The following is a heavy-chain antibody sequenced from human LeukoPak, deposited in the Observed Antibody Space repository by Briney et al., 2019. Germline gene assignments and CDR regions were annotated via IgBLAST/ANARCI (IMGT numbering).Heavy chain of an antibody. V-gene: IGHV3-66*02. CDR3: ARSPSSRWPHAGDI. J-gene: IGHJ3*02. CDR2: IYSGGGT. Sequence: GGSLRLSCAASGFTVSSNYMSWVRQAPGKGLEWVSAIYSGGGTYYADSVKGRFTISRDNSKNTLHLQMNSLRAEDTAVYYCARSPSSRWPHAGDIWGQGTMVTVPS. D-gene: IGHD6-13*01. CDR1: GFTVSSNY.